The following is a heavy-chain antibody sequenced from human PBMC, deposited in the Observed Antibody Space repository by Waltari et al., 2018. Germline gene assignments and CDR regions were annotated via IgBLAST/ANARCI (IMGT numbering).Heavy chain of an antibody. V-gene: IGHV3-53*02. CDR2: IYSGGST. J-gene: IGHJ4*02. Sequence: EVQLVETGGGLIQPGGSLRLSCAASGFTVSSNYMSWVRQAPGNGLEWVSVIYSGGSTYYADSVKGRFTISRDNSKNTLYLQMNSLRAEDTAVYYCARGQWEQRSGLDYWGQGTLVTVSS. CDR1: GFTVSSNY. D-gene: IGHD1-26*01. CDR3: ARGQWEQRSGLDY.